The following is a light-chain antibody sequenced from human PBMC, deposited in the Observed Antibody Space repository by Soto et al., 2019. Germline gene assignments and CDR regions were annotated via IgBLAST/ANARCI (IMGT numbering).Light chain of an antibody. CDR1: QGISSY. CDR3: QQYYSYPLT. Sequence: AIRVTQSPSSLSASTGDRVTITCRASQGISSYLAWYQQKPGKAPKLLIYAASTLQSGVPSRFSGSGYGKDFTLTVSCLQSEDFATYYCQQYYSYPLTFGQGTQVDIK. J-gene: IGKJ1*01. V-gene: IGKV1-8*01. CDR2: AAS.